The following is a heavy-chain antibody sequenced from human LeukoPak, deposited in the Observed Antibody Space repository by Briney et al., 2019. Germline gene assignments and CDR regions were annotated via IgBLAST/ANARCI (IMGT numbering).Heavy chain of an antibody. V-gene: IGHV4-59*01. J-gene: IGHJ4*02. CDR1: GGSLTNYY. Sequence: SETLSLTCTVSGGSLTNYYWSWVRQSPAKGLEWMGFYSGRTYYNSSLKGRATISVDTSKNQFSLSLESVTAADTAVYYCVRESDWLFDHWGQGTLVSVPS. CDR3: VRESDWLFDH. CDR2: YSGRT. D-gene: IGHD3-9*01.